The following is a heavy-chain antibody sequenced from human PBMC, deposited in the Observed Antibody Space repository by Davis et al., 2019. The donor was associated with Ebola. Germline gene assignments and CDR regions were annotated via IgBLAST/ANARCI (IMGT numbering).Heavy chain of an antibody. Sequence: SVKVSCKASGGTFSSYSISWVRQAPGQGLEWMGGIIPIFGTANYAQKFQGRVTITRDTSASTAYMELSSLRSEDTAVYYCARAAYYDSWSGYPAGMDVWGQGTTVTVSS. J-gene: IGHJ6*02. CDR2: IIPIFGTA. V-gene: IGHV1-69*05. CDR3: ARAAYYDSWSGYPAGMDV. CDR1: GGTFSSYS. D-gene: IGHD3-3*01.